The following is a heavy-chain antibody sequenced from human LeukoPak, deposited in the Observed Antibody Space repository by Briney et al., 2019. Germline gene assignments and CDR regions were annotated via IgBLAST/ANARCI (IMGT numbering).Heavy chain of an antibody. J-gene: IGHJ4*02. CDR2: IYHSGST. D-gene: IGHD4-17*01. V-gene: IGHV4-38-2*01. CDR3: ARYTVTVDY. CDR1: GFTVSSNY. Sequence: PWGVLRLSCAASGFTVSSNYMSWVRQAPGKGLEWIGSIYHSGSTYYNPSLKSRVTISADTSKNQFSLKLSSVTAADTAVYYCARYTVTVDYWGQGTLVTVSS.